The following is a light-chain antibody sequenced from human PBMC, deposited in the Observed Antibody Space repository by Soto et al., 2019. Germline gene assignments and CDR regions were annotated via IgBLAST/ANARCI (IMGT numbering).Light chain of an antibody. V-gene: IGLV2-14*01. J-gene: IGLJ1*01. Sequence: QSVLTQPASVSGSPGQSITISCTGTSSDVGAYNYVSWYQHHPGKVPKLVIYEFTNRPSGVSDRFSGSKSGNTSSLTISGLQAEDEADYYCSSKRDSSTLFVFGTGTKVTVL. CDR2: EFT. CDR1: SSDVGAYNY. CDR3: SSKRDSSTLFV.